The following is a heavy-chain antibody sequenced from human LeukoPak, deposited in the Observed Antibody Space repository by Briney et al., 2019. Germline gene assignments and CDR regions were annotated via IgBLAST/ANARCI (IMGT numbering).Heavy chain of an antibody. V-gene: IGHV5-51*01. D-gene: IGHD2-2*01. CDR3: ARRVECSGSSCDKSPHFDY. Sequence: GESLKISCKASGSSFTNYWIGWVRQMPGKGLEWMGTLYPGDSDTRYSPSFQGQVTISADKSISTAYLQWSSLKLSDTAMYYCARRVECSGSSCDKSPHFDYWGQGTLVTVSS. CDR2: LYPGDSDT. CDR1: GSSFTNYW. J-gene: IGHJ4*02.